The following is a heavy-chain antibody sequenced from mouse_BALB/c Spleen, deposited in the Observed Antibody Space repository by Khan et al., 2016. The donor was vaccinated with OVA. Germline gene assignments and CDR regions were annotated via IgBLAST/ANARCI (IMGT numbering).Heavy chain of an antibody. D-gene: IGHD4-1*01. Sequence: VQLQESGPGLVAPSQSLSITCTVSGFSLTGYGVNWVRQPPGKGLEWLGMIWGEGSTDYNSALKSRLSIRKANSTSQAFLKMNSLQTDDTARYYCARDRGLGRAMDYWGQGTSVTVSS. J-gene: IGHJ4*01. V-gene: IGHV2-6-7*01. CDR3: ARDRGLGRAMDY. CDR2: IWGEGST. CDR1: GFSLTGYG.